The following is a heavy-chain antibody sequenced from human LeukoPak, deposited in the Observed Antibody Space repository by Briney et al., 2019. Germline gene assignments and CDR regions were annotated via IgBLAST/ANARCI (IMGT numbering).Heavy chain of an antibody. Sequence: PSQTLSHTCAVSGGSISSGGYSWSWIRQPPGKGLEWIGYIYHSGSTYYNPSLKSRVTISVDRSKNQFSLKLSSVTAADTAVYYCARVYYYDSSGYFDYWGQGTLVTVSS. J-gene: IGHJ4*02. D-gene: IGHD3-22*01. V-gene: IGHV4-30-2*01. CDR3: ARVYYYDSSGYFDY. CDR1: GGSISSGGYS. CDR2: IYHSGST.